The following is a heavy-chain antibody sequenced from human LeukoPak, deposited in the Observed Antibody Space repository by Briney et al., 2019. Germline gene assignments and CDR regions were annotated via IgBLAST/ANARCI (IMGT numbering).Heavy chain of an antibody. CDR2: IYTSGST. D-gene: IGHD2-15*01. J-gene: IGHJ4*02. Sequence: PSEPLSLICSVCGGSISCYYWRWIQQPAGKGLDWIGRIYTSGSTNYNPTLKSRVTMSVDTSKNQFPLKLSSVTAADTAVYYCARLGYCSGGSCYPYFDYWGQGTLVTVPS. CDR1: GGSISCYY. V-gene: IGHV4-4*07. CDR3: ARLGYCSGGSCYPYFDY.